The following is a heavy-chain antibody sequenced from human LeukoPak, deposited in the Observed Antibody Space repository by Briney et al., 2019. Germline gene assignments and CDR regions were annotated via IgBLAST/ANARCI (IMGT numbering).Heavy chain of an antibody. CDR1: GFTFSSYS. CDR2: ISSSSSYI. V-gene: IGHV3-21*04. CDR3: AKVGPGTTFYYYYMDV. Sequence: GGSLRLSCAASGFTFSSYSMNWVRQAPGKGLEWVSSISSSSSYIYYADSVKGRFTISRDNAKNSLYLQMNSLRAEDTAVYYCAKVGPGTTFYYYYMDVWGKGTTVTVSS. J-gene: IGHJ6*03. D-gene: IGHD1-14*01.